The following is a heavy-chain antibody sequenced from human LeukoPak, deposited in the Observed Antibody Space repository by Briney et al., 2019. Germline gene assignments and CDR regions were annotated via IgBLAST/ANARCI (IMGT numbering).Heavy chain of an antibody. CDR2: ISSSSSTI. CDR3: AREYRNWFDP. V-gene: IGHV3-48*01. Sequence: GGSLRLSCAASGFTFSSYSMNWVRQAPGKGLEWVSYISSSSSTIYYADSVKGRFTISRDNAKNSLYLQMNSLRAEDTAVYYCAREYRNWFDPWGQGTLVTVSS. J-gene: IGHJ5*02. D-gene: IGHD2-2*02. CDR1: GFTFSSYS.